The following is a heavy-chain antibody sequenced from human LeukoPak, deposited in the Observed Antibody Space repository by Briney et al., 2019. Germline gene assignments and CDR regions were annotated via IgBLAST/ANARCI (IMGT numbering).Heavy chain of an antibody. J-gene: IGHJ4*02. Sequence: GRSLRLSCAASGFTFSSYGMHWVRQAPGKGLEWVAVISYDGSNKYYADSVEGRYSISRDNSRNTLYLQMNGLRAEDTAVYYCAKGFTGMDFWGQGSLVTVSS. CDR3: AKGFTGMDF. D-gene: IGHD3-16*01. V-gene: IGHV3-30*18. CDR1: GFTFSSYG. CDR2: ISYDGSNK.